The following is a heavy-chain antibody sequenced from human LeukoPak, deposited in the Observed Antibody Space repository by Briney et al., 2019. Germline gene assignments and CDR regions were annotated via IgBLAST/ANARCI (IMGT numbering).Heavy chain of an antibody. Sequence: SETLSLTCTVSGGSISSGDYYWSWIRQPPGKGLEWIGYIYYSGNTNYNPSLKSRVTISVDTSKNQFSLKLNSVTAADTAVYYCASPSGHRNLRGYYYMDVWGKGTTVTVSS. CDR3: ASPSGHRNLRGYYYMDV. V-gene: IGHV4-30-4*08. CDR2: IYYSGNT. CDR1: GGSISSGDYY. D-gene: IGHD1-14*01. J-gene: IGHJ6*03.